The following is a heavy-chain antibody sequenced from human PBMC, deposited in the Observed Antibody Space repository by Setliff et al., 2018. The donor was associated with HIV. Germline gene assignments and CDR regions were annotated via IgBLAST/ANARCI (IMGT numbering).Heavy chain of an antibody. Sequence: TSETLSLTCTVSGDSIKSHHWSWIRQPAGKGLEWLAYTDASGDTNYNPSLRGRVIISLDTPNNQFSLNLNSVTAADTAVYYCARQLDYTNGRYFDYWGPGTLVTVSS. D-gene: IGHD4-4*01. CDR3: ARQLDYTNGRYFDY. V-gene: IGHV4-4*09. CDR2: TDASGDT. CDR1: GDSIKSHH. J-gene: IGHJ4*02.